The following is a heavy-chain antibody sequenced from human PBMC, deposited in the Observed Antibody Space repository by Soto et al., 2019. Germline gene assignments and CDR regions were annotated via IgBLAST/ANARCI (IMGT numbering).Heavy chain of an antibody. Sequence: ASVKVSSMASGCTFTSYYMHWVRQAPGQWLEWMGISSPRGGSTSYAQKFQGRVTMTRDTCTSTVYMEVSSLRSDDTAVYYCASSASGNRAFDYWGQGTLVTVAS. CDR1: GCTFTSYY. D-gene: IGHD1-26*01. J-gene: IGHJ4*02. CDR2: SSPRGGST. V-gene: IGHV1-46*01. CDR3: ASSASGNRAFDY.